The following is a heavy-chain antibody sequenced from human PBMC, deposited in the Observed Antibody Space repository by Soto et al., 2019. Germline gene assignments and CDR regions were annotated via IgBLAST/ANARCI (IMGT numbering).Heavy chain of an antibody. J-gene: IGHJ3*02. CDR1: GGSISSGGYY. Sequence: SETLSLTCTVSGGSISSGGYYWSWIRQHPGKGLEWIGYIYYSGSTYYNPSLKSRVTISVDTSKNQFSLKLSSVTAADTAVYYCARESIAARKDAFDIWGQGTMVTVSS. D-gene: IGHD6-6*01. CDR3: ARESIAARKDAFDI. V-gene: IGHV4-31*03. CDR2: IYYSGST.